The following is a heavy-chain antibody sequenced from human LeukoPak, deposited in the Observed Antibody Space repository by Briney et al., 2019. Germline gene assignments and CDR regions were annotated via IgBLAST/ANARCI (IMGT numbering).Heavy chain of an antibody. CDR1: GFTSSDYY. CDR2: ISSSGSTI. D-gene: IGHD6-13*01. J-gene: IGHJ5*02. Sequence: PGGSLRLSCAASGFTSSDYYMSWIRQAPGKGLEWVSYISSSGSTIYYADSVKGRFTISRDNAKNSLYLQMNSLRAEDTAVYYCARAGSSWDYNWFDPWGQGTLVTVSS. V-gene: IGHV3-11*01. CDR3: ARAGSSWDYNWFDP.